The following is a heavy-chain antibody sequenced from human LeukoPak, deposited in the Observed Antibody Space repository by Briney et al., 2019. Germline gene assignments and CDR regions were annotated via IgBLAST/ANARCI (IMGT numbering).Heavy chain of an antibody. CDR2: IYSGGST. Sequence: GGSLRLSCAASGFTFSSYEMNWVRQAPGKGLEWVSVIYSGGSTYYADSVKGRFTISRDNSKNTLYLQMNSLRAEDTAVYYCARVWYSGSYPVDYWGQGTLITVSS. D-gene: IGHD1-26*01. J-gene: IGHJ4*02. V-gene: IGHV3-53*01. CDR3: ARVWYSGSYPVDY. CDR1: GFTFSSYE.